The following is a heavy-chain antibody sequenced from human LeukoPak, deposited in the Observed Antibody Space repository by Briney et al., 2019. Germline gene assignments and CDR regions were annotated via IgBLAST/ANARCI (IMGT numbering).Heavy chain of an antibody. CDR1: GFSFNKYA. Sequence: GGSLRLSCVGSGFSFNKYAASWVRQAPGKGLEWVSAISGSGGSTYYADSVKGRFTISRDNSKNTLYLQMNSLRAEDTAVYYCAKEPVVPAAIPCYFDYWGQGTLVTVSS. CDR3: AKEPVVPAAIPCYFDY. CDR2: ISGSGGST. V-gene: IGHV3-23*01. D-gene: IGHD2-2*02. J-gene: IGHJ4*02.